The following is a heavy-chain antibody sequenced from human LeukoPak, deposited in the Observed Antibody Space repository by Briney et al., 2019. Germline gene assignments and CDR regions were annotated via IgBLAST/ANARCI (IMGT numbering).Heavy chain of an antibody. J-gene: IGHJ4*02. CDR3: ARESKTYDGSGYFHDS. Sequence: PSETLSLTCSVSGDSHYNYFWSWIRQPAGKGLEWIGRIYTIGSSDYSPSLRSRVTLSLDTSKNQFSLNLYSVTAADTAVYFCARESKTYDGSGYFHDSWGQGTLVTVSS. V-gene: IGHV4-4*07. CDR2: IYTIGSS. CDR1: GDSHYNYF. D-gene: IGHD3-22*01.